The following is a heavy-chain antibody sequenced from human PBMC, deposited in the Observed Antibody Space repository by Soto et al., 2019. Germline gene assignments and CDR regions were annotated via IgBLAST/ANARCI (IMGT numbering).Heavy chain of an antibody. J-gene: IGHJ6*01. CDR1: GGSIGIGCYY. V-gene: IGHV4-31*03. CDR3: ARVLRARQADGFFFFYGM. Sequence: SEALPQTRTLSGGSIGIGCYYRNWIRHHPGKGLEWIGYIYYSGSTYYNPSLKSRVTISVDTSKNQFSLKLSSVTAADTAVYYCARVLRARQADGFFFFYGM. D-gene: IGHD3-3*01. CDR2: IYYSGST.